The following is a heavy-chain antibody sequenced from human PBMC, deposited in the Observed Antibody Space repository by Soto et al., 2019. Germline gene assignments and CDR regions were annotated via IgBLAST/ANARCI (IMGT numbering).Heavy chain of an antibody. CDR3: ARGNWDWYFDL. V-gene: IGHV4-59*01. CDR1: GGSISTYY. Sequence: QVQLQESGPGLVKPSETLSLTCTVSGGSISTYYWTWIRQPPGKGLEWIGYIYYTGSTNYNPSLKSRVIISVDTFQNQCSLKLSSVTAADTAVYYRARGNWDWYFDLWGRGTLVTVSS. CDR2: IYYTGST. D-gene: IGHD7-27*01. J-gene: IGHJ2*01.